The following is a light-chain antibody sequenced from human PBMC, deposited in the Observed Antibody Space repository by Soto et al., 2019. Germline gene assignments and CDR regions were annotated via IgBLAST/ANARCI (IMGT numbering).Light chain of an antibody. J-gene: IGKJ2*01. Sequence: DIQMTQSPSSLSASVGDRVTITCRASQTISTYLNWYQQKPGKAPRLLIYDASSLLSGVPSRFSGSGSGTDFTLTIASLQPEDFSTYYCQQSDSTPHTLGQGTKVDTK. V-gene: IGKV1-39*01. CDR1: QTISTY. CDR3: QQSDSTPHT. CDR2: DAS.